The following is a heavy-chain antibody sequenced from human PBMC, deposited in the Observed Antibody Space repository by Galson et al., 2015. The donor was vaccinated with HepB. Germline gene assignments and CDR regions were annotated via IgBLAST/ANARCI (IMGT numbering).Heavy chain of an antibody. CDR1: GFTFSRYS. CDR2: ISSSSSYI. CDR3: ASHPAYDSSGYDY. J-gene: IGHJ4*02. D-gene: IGHD3-22*01. Sequence: SLRLSCAASGFTFSRYSMNWVRQAPGKGLEWVSSISSSSSYIYYADSVKGRSTISRDNAKNSLYLQMNSLRAEDTAVYYCASHPAYDSSGYDYWGQGTLVTVSS. V-gene: IGHV3-21*01.